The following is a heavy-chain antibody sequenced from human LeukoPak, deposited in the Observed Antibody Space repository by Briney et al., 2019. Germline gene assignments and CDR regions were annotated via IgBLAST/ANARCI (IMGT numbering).Heavy chain of an antibody. D-gene: IGHD3-22*01. CDR1: GFTVSSNY. CDR3: ARVNKMDYYDSSGYYYFDY. J-gene: IGHJ4*02. CDR2: IYSGGST. Sequence: GGSLRLSCAASGFTVSSNYMSWVRQAPGKGLEWVSVIYSGGSTYYADSVKGRFTISRDNSKNTLYLQMNSLRAEDTAVYYCARVNKMDYYDSSGYYYFDYWGQGTLVTVSS. V-gene: IGHV3-53*01.